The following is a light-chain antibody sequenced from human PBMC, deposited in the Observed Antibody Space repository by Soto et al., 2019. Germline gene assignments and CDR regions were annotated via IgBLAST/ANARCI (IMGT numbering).Light chain of an antibody. V-gene: IGKV1-33*01. CDR2: DAS. CDR1: QDISNY. CDR3: KKMVNLPYP. J-gene: IGKJ2*01. Sequence: DIQMTQSPSSLSASVGDRVTITCQASQDISNYLNWYQQKPGKAPKLLIYDASNLETGVPSRFIESELGTDFTSTIRSLQLKVMETNYVKKMVNLPYPLGKGTKL.